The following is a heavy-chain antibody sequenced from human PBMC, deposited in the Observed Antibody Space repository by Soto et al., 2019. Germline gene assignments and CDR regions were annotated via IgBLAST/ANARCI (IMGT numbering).Heavy chain of an antibody. CDR1: GFIFSNYA. D-gene: IGHD3-9*01. CDR3: AKKEVKVFAWPPPGP. Sequence: EVQLLESGGGLVQPGGSLRLSCAASGFIFSNYAMSWVRRAPGKGLEWVSTISGTGSKTYYADSVKGRFTISRDKSKNTLPLQMTSLRAEATPVYPCAKKEVKVFAWPPPGPGGKGPLVTFSS. CDR2: ISGTGSKT. J-gene: IGHJ5*02. V-gene: IGHV3-23*01.